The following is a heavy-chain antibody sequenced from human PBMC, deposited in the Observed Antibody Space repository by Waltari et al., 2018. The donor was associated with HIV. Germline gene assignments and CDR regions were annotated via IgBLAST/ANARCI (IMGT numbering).Heavy chain of an antibody. CDR3: ARGAFGVVSHNWFDP. CDR2: INPNSGGT. CDR1: GYTFTGYY. J-gene: IGHJ5*02. Sequence: QVQLVQSGAEVKKPGASVKVSCTASGYTFTGYYIPWVRKDTGQGLEWMGWINPNSGGTNYAQKFQGRVTMTRDTSISTAYMELSRLRSDDTAVYYCARGAFGVVSHNWFDPWGQGTLVTVSS. D-gene: IGHD3-3*01. V-gene: IGHV1-2*02.